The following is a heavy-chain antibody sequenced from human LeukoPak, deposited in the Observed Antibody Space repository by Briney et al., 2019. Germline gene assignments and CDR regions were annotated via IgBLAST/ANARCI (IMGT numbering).Heavy chain of an antibody. V-gene: IGHV3-21*01. CDR2: ISSSSSYI. J-gene: IGHJ4*02. CDR1: GFTFSSYS. D-gene: IGHD6-19*01. CDR3: ARAKIAVADN. Sequence: GGSLRLSCTASGFTFSSYSMNWVRQAPGKGLEWVSSISSSSSYIYYADSVKGQSTISRDNAKNSLYLQMNSLRAEDTAVYYCARAKIAVADNWGQGTLVTVSS.